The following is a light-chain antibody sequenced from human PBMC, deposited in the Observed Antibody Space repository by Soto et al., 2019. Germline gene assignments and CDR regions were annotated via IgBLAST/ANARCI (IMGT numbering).Light chain of an antibody. CDR3: SSYINSDTFGV. Sequence: QSVLTQPPSVSGSPGQSVTISCTGTTSDVGSYDRVSWYQQSPGTAPKLMIYEVSNRPSGVPERFSGSKSGNTASLTISGLQAEDEADYYCSSYINSDTFGVFGGGTKLTVL. J-gene: IGLJ2*01. V-gene: IGLV2-18*02. CDR1: TSDVGSYDR. CDR2: EVS.